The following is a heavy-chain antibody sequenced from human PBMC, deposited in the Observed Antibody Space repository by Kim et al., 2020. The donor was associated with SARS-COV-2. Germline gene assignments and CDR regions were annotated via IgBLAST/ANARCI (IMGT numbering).Heavy chain of an antibody. CDR3: VREGYSSGSYDY. D-gene: IGHD6-19*01. J-gene: IGHJ4*02. Sequence: RYAESVKGRFTISRDNAKNKLYLQMNSRRAEDTAVYYCVREGYSSGSYDYWGQGTLVTVSS. V-gene: IGHV3-74*01.